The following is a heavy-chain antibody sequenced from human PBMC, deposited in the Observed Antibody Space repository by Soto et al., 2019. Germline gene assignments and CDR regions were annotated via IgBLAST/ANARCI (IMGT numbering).Heavy chain of an antibody. D-gene: IGHD1-1*01. CDR2: VYFSAST. V-gene: IGHV4-59*01. J-gene: IGHJ3*01. CDR3: RRDLDIGHRGSGKSKV. Sequence: PSETLSLTCTISGGSISSYYWSWIRQTPGKGLEWIGYVYFSASTNYNPSLTSLVLISTETSRNQFSLTLNYVTAVDTAVYYCRRDLDIGHRGSGKSKVWGPGKTVTVSS. CDR1: GGSISSYY.